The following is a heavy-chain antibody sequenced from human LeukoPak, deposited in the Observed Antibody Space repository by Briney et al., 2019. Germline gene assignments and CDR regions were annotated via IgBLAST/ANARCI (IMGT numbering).Heavy chain of an antibody. CDR1: GYSFTSYW. V-gene: IGHV5-51*01. J-gene: IGHJ4*02. CDR2: IYPGDSDT. Sequence: GESLKISCKSSGYSFTSYWIGWVRQMPGKGLEWMGIIYPGDSDTRYSLSFQGQVTISADKSISTAYLQWSSLKASDTAMYYCARHGPNYYYDSSGDCCGQRTLVTVSS. D-gene: IGHD3-22*01. CDR3: ARHGPNYYYDSSGDC.